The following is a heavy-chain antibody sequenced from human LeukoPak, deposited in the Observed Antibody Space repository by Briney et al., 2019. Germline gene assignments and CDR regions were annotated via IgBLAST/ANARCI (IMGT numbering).Heavy chain of an antibody. Sequence: GGSLRLSCAASGFTFSRFAMHWLRQAPGKGLEWVAVIAYDGSNKYSADSLKGQGRFTISRDNSKNTLFLEMNSLRPEDTAVYYCAKYAAAGAYDRHSEIDSWGQGTLVTVSS. D-gene: IGHD3-22*01. J-gene: IGHJ4*02. CDR3: AKYAAAGAYDRHSEIDS. V-gene: IGHV3-30*18. CDR1: GFTFSRFA. CDR2: IAYDGSNK.